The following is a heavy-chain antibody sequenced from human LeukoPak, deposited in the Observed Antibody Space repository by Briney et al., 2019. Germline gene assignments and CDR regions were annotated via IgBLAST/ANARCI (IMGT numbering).Heavy chain of an antibody. Sequence: KPGGSLRLSCAASGFTFSSYSMNWVRQAPGKGLEWVSSISSSSSYIYYADSVKGRFTISRDNAKNTLYLQMNSLRAEDTAVYYCARDRITIFGVVSEHYMDVWGKGTTVTVSS. CDR1: GFTFSSYS. V-gene: IGHV3-21*01. CDR3: ARDRITIFGVVSEHYMDV. CDR2: ISSSSSYI. J-gene: IGHJ6*03. D-gene: IGHD3-3*01.